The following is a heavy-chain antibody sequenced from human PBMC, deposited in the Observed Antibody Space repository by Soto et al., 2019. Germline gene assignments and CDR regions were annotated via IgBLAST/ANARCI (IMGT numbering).Heavy chain of an antibody. V-gene: IGHV4-34*01. CDR3: ARGRVRMDPTGYSSGWYSPGEDY. CDR1: GGSFSGYY. CDR2: INHSGST. Sequence: QVQLQQWGAGLLKPSETLSLTCAVYGGSFSGYYWSWIRQPPGKGLEWIGEINHSGSTNYNPSLKSRVTISVDTSKNQFSLKLSSVTAADTAVNYCARGRVRMDPTGYSSGWYSPGEDYWGQGTLVTVSS. D-gene: IGHD6-19*01. J-gene: IGHJ4*02.